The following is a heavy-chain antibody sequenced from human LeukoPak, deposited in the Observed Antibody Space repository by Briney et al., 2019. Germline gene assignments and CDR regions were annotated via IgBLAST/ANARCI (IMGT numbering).Heavy chain of an antibody. D-gene: IGHD3-22*01. Sequence: ASVKVSCKASGYTFTSYGISWVRQAPGQGLEWMGWISAYNGNTNYAQKLQGRVTMTTDTSTSTAYMELSSLRSEDTAVYYCARGGYYDSSGYYSGKYYFDYWGQGTLVTVSS. V-gene: IGHV1-18*01. CDR3: ARGGYYDSSGYYSGKYYFDY. CDR2: ISAYNGNT. J-gene: IGHJ4*02. CDR1: GYTFTSYG.